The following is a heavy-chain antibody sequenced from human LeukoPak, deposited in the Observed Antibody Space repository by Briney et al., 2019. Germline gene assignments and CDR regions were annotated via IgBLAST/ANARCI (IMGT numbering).Heavy chain of an antibody. CDR2: IYYSGST. D-gene: IGHD6-19*01. CDR3: ARGGIAVAGYYFDY. J-gene: IGHJ4*01. Sequence: SETLSLTCTVSGGSISSYYWSWIRQPPGKGLEWIGYIYYSGSTNYNPSLKSRVTISVDTSKNQFSLKLSSVTAADTAVYYCARGGIAVAGYYFDYWGHGALVTVSS. V-gene: IGHV4-59*01. CDR1: GGSISSYY.